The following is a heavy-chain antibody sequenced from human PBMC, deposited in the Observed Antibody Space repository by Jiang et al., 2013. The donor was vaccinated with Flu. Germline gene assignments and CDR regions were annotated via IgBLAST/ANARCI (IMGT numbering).Heavy chain of an antibody. CDR2: IYYLGNT. CDR3: ARRSARYSYGPGEFDS. J-gene: IGHJ4*02. V-gene: IGHV4-39*01. Sequence: LLKPSETLSLTCNVSGGSISSTSYYWGWIRQPPGKGLEWIGNIYYLGNTYYNPSLKSRVTISVDTSKNQFSLKLNSVTAADTAVYFCARRSARYSYGPGEFDSWGQGTLVAVSS. D-gene: IGHD1-26*01. CDR1: GGSISSTSYY.